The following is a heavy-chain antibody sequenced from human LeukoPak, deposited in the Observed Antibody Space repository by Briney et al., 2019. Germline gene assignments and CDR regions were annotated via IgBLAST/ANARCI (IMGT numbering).Heavy chain of an antibody. CDR3: ARAAQGSSWYEDY. V-gene: IGHV1-18*01. Sequence: GASVKVSCKASGYTFTSYDINWVRQATGQGLEWMGWISAYNGNTNYAQKLQGRVTVTTDTSTSTAYMELRSLRSDDTAVYYCARAAQGSSWYEDYWGQGTLVTVSS. CDR1: GYTFTSYD. D-gene: IGHD6-13*01. J-gene: IGHJ4*02. CDR2: ISAYNGNT.